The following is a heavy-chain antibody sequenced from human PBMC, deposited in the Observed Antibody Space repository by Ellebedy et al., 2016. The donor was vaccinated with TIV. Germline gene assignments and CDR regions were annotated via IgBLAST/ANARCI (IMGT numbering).Heavy chain of an antibody. CDR1: GFTFSYYS. V-gene: IGHV3-21*01. CDR2: ISSSSDNI. J-gene: IGHJ4*02. D-gene: IGHD3-10*01. CDR3: ATLPEGEDRGSYPSDF. Sequence: GESLKISXAASGFTFSYYSVNWVRQAPGKGLEWVSSISSSSDNIYYADSVRGRFTISRDNAKNSLYLQMNSLRVEDTAVYYCATLPEGEDRGSYPSDFWGQGTLVTVSP.